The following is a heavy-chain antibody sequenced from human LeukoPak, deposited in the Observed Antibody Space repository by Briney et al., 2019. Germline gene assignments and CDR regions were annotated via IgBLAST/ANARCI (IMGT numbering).Heavy chain of an antibody. D-gene: IGHD3-16*02. CDR2: IYYSGST. CDR1: GGSISSYY. Sequence: PSETLSLTCTVSGGSISSYYWSWIRQPPGKGLEWIGYIYYSGSTNYNPSLKSRVTISVDTSKNQLSLKLSSVTAADTAVYYCARAGSDNLVYFDYWGQGTLVTVSS. J-gene: IGHJ4*02. CDR3: ARAGSDNLVYFDY. V-gene: IGHV4-59*01.